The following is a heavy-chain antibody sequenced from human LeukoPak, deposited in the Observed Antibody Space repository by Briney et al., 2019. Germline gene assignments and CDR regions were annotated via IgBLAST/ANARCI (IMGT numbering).Heavy chain of an antibody. CDR3: ARSGYYDSRGDWFDP. Sequence: PGGSLRLSCAASGFTVSSNYMSWVRQAPGKGLGWVSVIYSGGSTYYADSVKGRFTISRDNSKNTLYLQMNSLRAEDTAVYYCARSGYYDSRGDWFDPWGQGTLVTVSS. J-gene: IGHJ5*02. V-gene: IGHV3-53*01. CDR1: GFTVSSNY. D-gene: IGHD3-22*01. CDR2: IYSGGST.